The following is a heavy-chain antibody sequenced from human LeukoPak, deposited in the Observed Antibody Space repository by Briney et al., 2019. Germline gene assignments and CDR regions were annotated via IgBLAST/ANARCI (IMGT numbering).Heavy chain of an antibody. D-gene: IGHD3-10*01. V-gene: IGHV1-2*02. CDR2: INPNTGAT. Sequence: ASVKVSCKASGYTFTHYFAHWVRQAPGQGLQWMGWINPNTGATSYPQKFQGRVTITRDTSISTAYMELRSLRSDDTAIYYCVRDGGSGSLYDFWGQGTLVTVSS. CDR3: VRDGGSGSLYDF. J-gene: IGHJ4*02. CDR1: GYTFTHYF.